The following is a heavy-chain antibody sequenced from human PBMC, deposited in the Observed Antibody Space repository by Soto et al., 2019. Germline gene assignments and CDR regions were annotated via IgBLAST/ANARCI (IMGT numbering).Heavy chain of an antibody. J-gene: IGHJ4*02. CDR2: IYYSGTT. CDR3: ARGCSGGSGYLSLSY. Sequence: QVQLQESGPGLVKPSQTLSLTCTVSGGSINSGDYYWSWIRQPPGKSLAWIGYIYYSGTTYYNPPLNSRVTMTVDTSKNQFSRRLRSVTAADTAVYYCARGCSGGSGYLSLSYWGQGTLVTVSS. D-gene: IGHD2-15*01. CDR1: GGSINSGDYY. V-gene: IGHV4-30-4*01.